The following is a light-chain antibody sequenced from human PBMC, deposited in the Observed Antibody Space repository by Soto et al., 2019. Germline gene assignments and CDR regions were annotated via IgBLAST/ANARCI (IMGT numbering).Light chain of an antibody. CDR2: AAS. J-gene: IGKJ3*01. CDR3: QNYNSAPST. CDR1: PGISNY. V-gene: IGKV1-27*01. Sequence: DIQMTQSPSSLSASVGDRVVITCRASPGISNYLAWYQHKPGKVPNVLIYAASTLQSGVPSRFSGTASGSDFTLTISGLQPEDGAIYDCQNYNSAPSTVGPGTKVDVK.